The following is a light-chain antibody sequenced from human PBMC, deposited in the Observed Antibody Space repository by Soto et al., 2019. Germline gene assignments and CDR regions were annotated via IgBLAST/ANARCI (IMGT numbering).Light chain of an antibody. CDR2: EVS. CDR1: SSDVGGYNY. CDR3: CSYTSSSTYA. J-gene: IGLJ1*01. Sequence: QSVLTQPASVSGSPGQSLTISCTGTSSDVGGYNYVSWYQQHPGKAPKLMIYEVSNRPSGVSNRFSGSKSGNTASLTISGLQAEDEADYYCCSYTSSSTYAFGNGTKVTVL. V-gene: IGLV2-14*01.